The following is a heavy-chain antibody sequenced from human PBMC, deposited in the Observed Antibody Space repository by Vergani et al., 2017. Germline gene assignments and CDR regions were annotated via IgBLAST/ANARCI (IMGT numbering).Heavy chain of an antibody. D-gene: IGHD1-26*01. V-gene: IGHV4-39*01. CDR2: MYYSGST. CDR3: ERHAPQWELFYFAY. CDR1: GCPISSNSYY. Sequence: QLHLQESGPGLVKPSETLSLTCTVSGCPISSNSYYWGWIRQPPGKGLEWIGSMYYSGSTYYNPSLKSRVTISVATSKNQFSLKLRSMTAADTAVYSCERHAPQWELFYFAYWGQGTLVTVFS. J-gene: IGHJ4*02.